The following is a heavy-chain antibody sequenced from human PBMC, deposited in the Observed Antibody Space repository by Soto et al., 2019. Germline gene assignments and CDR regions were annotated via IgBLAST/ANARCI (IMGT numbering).Heavy chain of an antibody. V-gene: IGHV1-46*01. Sequence: ASVKVSCKASGYTFTSYYMHWVRQAPGQGLEWMGIINPSGGGTSYAQKFQGRVTMTKNTLYLQMNSLRAEDTAVYYCAKMGNIAAAGTKGYFDYWGQGTLVTVSS. CDR2: INPSGGGT. CDR1: GYTFTSYY. J-gene: IGHJ4*02. CDR3: AKMGNIAAAGTKGYFDY. D-gene: IGHD6-13*01.